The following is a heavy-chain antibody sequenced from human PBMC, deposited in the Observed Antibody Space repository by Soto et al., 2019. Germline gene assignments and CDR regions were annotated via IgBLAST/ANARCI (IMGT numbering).Heavy chain of an antibody. Sequence: EVQLVESGGGLVQPGGSLRLSCAASGFTFSAYDMHWVRQPTGKGLEWVSAIGTQHDTYNPDSVKGRFTISRENAKSSLFLQMNRLRTGDTAVYYCARQASYWHGGGGWLDPWGQGTLVTVSS. CDR1: GFTFSAYD. CDR3: ARQASYWHGGGGWLDP. V-gene: IGHV3-13*01. D-gene: IGHD2-8*02. CDR2: IGTQHDT. J-gene: IGHJ5*02.